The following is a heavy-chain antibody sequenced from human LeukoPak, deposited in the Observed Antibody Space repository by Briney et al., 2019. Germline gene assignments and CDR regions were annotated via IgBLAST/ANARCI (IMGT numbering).Heavy chain of an antibody. Sequence: GGSLRLSCAASGFTFSSYWMSWVRQAPGKGLEWVANIKQDGSEKYYVDSVKGRFTISRDNAKNSLYLQMNSLRAEDTAVYYCARERWATAAGTGYYCYMDAWGKGTTVTVSS. CDR3: ARERWATAAGTGYYCYMDA. CDR1: GFTFSSYW. J-gene: IGHJ6*03. V-gene: IGHV3-7*01. D-gene: IGHD6-13*01. CDR2: IKQDGSEK.